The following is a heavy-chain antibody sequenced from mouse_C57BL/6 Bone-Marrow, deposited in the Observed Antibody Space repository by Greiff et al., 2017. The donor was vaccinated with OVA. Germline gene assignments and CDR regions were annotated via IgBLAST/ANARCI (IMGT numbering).Heavy chain of an antibody. D-gene: IGHD1-1*01. J-gene: IGHJ4*01. CDR3: ARSRSSYHYYAMDY. Sequence: QVQLQHSGAELARPGASVKMSCKASGYTFTSYTMHWVKQRPGQGLEWIGYINPSSGYTKYNQKFKDKATLTADKSSSTAYMQLSSLTSEDSAVYYCARSRSSYHYYAMDYWGQGTSVTVSS. CDR2: INPSSGYT. CDR1: GYTFTSYT. V-gene: IGHV1-4*01.